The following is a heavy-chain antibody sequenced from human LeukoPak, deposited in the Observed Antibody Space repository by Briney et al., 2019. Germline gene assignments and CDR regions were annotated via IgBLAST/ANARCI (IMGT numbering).Heavy chain of an antibody. Sequence: SSQTLSLTCAVSGGSISSGGYSWSWIRQPPGKGLEWIGYIYHSGSTYYNPSLKSRVTISVDRSKNQFSLKLSSVTAADTAVYYCARGSTFTIFGVVTPYYYGMDVWGQGTTVTVSS. CDR1: GGSISSGGYS. V-gene: IGHV4-30-2*01. CDR2: IYHSGST. CDR3: ARGSTFTIFGVVTPYYYGMDV. J-gene: IGHJ6*02. D-gene: IGHD3-3*01.